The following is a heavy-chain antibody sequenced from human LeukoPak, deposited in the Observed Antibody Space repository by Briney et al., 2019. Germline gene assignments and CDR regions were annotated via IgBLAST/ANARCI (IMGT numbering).Heavy chain of an antibody. Sequence: ASVKVSCKASGYTFAGYYMHWVRQAPGQGLEWMGWINPNSGGTNYAQKFQGRVTMTRDTSISTAYMELSRLRSDDTAVYYCARALATARLVDYWGQGTLVTVSS. J-gene: IGHJ4*02. CDR2: INPNSGGT. V-gene: IGHV1-2*02. CDR1: GYTFAGYY. CDR3: ARALATARLVDY. D-gene: IGHD5-24*01.